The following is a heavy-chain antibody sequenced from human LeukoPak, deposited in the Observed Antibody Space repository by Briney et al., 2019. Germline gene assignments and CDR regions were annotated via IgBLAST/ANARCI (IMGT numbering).Heavy chain of an antibody. CDR1: GFTFSSYG. Sequence: GRSLRLSCAASGFTFSSYGMHWVRQAPGKGLEWVAVISYDGTNKYYADSVKGRFTISRDNSKNTLNLQMNSLRAEDTAVYYCAKDPGIWFGEPYFDYWGQGTLVTVSS. V-gene: IGHV3-30*18. CDR2: ISYDGTNK. J-gene: IGHJ4*02. D-gene: IGHD3-10*01. CDR3: AKDPGIWFGEPYFDY.